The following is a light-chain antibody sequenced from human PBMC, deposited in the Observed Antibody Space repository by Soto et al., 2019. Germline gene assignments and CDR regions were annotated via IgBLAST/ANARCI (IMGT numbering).Light chain of an antibody. CDR3: QQYNRFSRT. CDR1: QSISTW. J-gene: IGKJ2*01. Sequence: DIQMTQSPSTLSASVGDRVAITCRASQSISTWLAWYQQKSGKAPKLLIYKASTLESGVPSRFSGSGSGTEFTLTISSLQPNDFATYYCQQYNRFSRTFGQVTKLEIK. V-gene: IGKV1-5*03. CDR2: KAS.